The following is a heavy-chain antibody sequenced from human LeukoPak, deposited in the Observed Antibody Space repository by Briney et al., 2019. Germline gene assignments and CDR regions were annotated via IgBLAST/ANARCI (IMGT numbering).Heavy chain of an antibody. J-gene: IGHJ4*02. Sequence: SETLSLTCTVSGGSISSSSAYWGWIRQPPGKGLEWIGTIYYSKHTYYNPSLKSRVTISADTSKNQFSLRLDSVSAADTAVYYCASPRGFSYGYFDHWGQGSLVTVSS. CDR3: ASPRGFSYGYFDH. D-gene: IGHD5-18*01. CDR1: GGSISSSSAY. V-gene: IGHV4-39*01. CDR2: IYYSKHT.